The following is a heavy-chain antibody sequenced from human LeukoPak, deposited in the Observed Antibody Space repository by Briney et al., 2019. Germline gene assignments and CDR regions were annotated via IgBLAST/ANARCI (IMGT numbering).Heavy chain of an antibody. D-gene: IGHD4-17*01. Sequence: PGGSLRLSCAASGFTSSSYWMHWVRQAPGKGLVWVSRINSDGSSTSYADSVKGRFTISRDNAKNTLYLQMNSLRAEDTAVYYCARTTVTTAFDIWGQGTMVTVSS. CDR2: INSDGSST. CDR3: ARTTVTTAFDI. CDR1: GFTSSSYW. J-gene: IGHJ3*02. V-gene: IGHV3-74*01.